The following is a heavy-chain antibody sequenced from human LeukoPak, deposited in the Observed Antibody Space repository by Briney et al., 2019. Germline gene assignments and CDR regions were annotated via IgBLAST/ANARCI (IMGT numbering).Heavy chain of an antibody. CDR2: AYYRSQWYN. V-gene: IGHV6-1*01. CDR3: AREGGDPMIVVVINGATGAFDI. J-gene: IGHJ3*02. Sequence: SQTLSLTCAIFGDSVSSNSGAWNWIRQSPSRGLEWLGRAYYRSQWYNDYAFSVKGRIAINADTSKNHFSLQLNSVTPEDTAVYYCAREGGDPMIVVVINGATGAFDIWGQGTMVTVSS. CDR1: GDSVSSNSGA. D-gene: IGHD3-22*01.